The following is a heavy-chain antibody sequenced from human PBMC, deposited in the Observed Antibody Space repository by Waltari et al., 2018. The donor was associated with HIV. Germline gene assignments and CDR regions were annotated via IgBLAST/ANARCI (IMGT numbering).Heavy chain of an antibody. Sequence: EVQVVESGGGLVQPGGSLRLACAVSGFTLSDHYMDWLRQAPGKGLEWVGRSRNKAKSYTIDYAASVKGRFTISRDDSKSSVFLQMDSLKTEDTAIYYWLSPPSGNYPSSDYWGQGTLVTVSS. V-gene: IGHV3-72*01. CDR3: LSPPSGNYPSSDY. CDR1: GFTLSDHY. D-gene: IGHD3-10*01. J-gene: IGHJ4*02. CDR2: SRNKAKSYTI.